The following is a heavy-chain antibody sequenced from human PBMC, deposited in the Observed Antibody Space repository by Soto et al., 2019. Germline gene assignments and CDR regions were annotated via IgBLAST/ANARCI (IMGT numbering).Heavy chain of an antibody. V-gene: IGHV3-53*01. Sequence: GGSLRLSCAASGLRLRNFAMYWVRQAPGKGLEWVSVIYSGSSTYYADSVKGRFTISRDNSKNTLYLQMNSLRAEDTAVYYCARDLLIGGSDDAFDIWGRGTMVTVSS. CDR3: ARDLLIGGSDDAFDI. J-gene: IGHJ3*02. CDR1: GLRLRNFA. CDR2: IYSGSST. D-gene: IGHD3-10*01.